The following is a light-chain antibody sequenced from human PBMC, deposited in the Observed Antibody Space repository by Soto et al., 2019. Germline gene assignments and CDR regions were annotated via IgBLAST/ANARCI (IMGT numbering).Light chain of an antibody. CDR2: DVS. Sequence: QSALTQPASVSGSPGQSTTISCTGTSSDVGSYNQVSWYQQHPGRAPRLMIYDVSNRPSGVSNRFSGSKSGNTSSLTISGLQAEDEADYYCSSYTTSSTYVFGPGTKLTVL. V-gene: IGLV2-14*01. J-gene: IGLJ1*01. CDR1: SSDVGSYNQ. CDR3: SSYTTSSTYV.